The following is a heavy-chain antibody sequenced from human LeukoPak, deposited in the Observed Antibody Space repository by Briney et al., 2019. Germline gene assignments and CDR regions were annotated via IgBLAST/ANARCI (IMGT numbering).Heavy chain of an antibody. D-gene: IGHD5-18*01. CDR1: GDSVSSKSVA. V-gene: IGHV6-1*01. CDR3: ATTSWSRVLYSYNR. J-gene: IGHJ4*02. CDR2: TYYRSKWYN. Sequence: SQTLSLTCAISGDSVSSKSVACNWIRQPPSRGLEWLGRTYYRSKWYNDYAVSVKSRITINPDTSKNQFSLQLSSVTAADTAVYRCATTSWSRVLYSYNRWGQGTLVTVSS.